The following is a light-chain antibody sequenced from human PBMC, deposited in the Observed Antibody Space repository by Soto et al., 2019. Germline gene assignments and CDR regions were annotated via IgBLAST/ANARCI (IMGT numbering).Light chain of an antibody. CDR3: SSYTSGSTLDV. Sequence: QSALRHAASVSRSPGQSDPISCTETSSDVGGYNYVSWYQQHPGKAPKLMIYDVSNRPSGVSKRFSGSKSGNTASLTISGLQAEDEADYYGSSYTSGSTLDVFGTGTKVTVL. CDR2: DVS. CDR1: SSDVGGYNY. J-gene: IGLJ1*01. V-gene: IGLV2-14*01.